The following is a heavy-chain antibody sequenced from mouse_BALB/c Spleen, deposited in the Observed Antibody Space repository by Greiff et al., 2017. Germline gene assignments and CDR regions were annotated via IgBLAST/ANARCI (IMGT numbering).Heavy chain of an antibody. CDR3: TRDDRMDY. CDR2: ISSGGSYT. Sequence: EVQGVESGGGLVKPGGSLKLSCAASGFTFSSYTMSWVRQTPEKRLEWVATISSGGSYTYYPDSVKGRFTISRDNAKNTLYLQMSSLKSEDTAMYYCTRDDRMDYWGQGTSVTVSS. CDR1: GFTFSSYT. J-gene: IGHJ4*01. D-gene: IGHD3-2*01. V-gene: IGHV5-6-4*01.